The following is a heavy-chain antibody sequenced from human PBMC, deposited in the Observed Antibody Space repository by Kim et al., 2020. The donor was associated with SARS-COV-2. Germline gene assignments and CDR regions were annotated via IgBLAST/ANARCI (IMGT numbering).Heavy chain of an antibody. Sequence: GGSLRLSCAASGFSVSTYDLTWVRQAPGKGLEWVSVIYSDGNTYYARSVRGRFTISRDSSKNTMDLEMNSLGADDTAVYYCARDWGAFGHWGQGTLVAV. V-gene: IGHV3-53*01. J-gene: IGHJ4*02. D-gene: IGHD3-3*02. CDR3: ARDWGAFGH. CDR2: IYSDGNT. CDR1: GFSVSTYD.